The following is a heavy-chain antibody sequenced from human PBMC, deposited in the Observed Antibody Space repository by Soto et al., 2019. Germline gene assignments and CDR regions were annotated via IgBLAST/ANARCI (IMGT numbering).Heavy chain of an antibody. Sequence: QVQLVESGGGVVQPGRSLRLSCAASGFTFSTHAMHWVRQAPGKGLECVAIVSFDGSNKYYADSVKGRFTISRDNSKXXXXXXXXXXXXXXXXXXXXXXXXXGITTAGGGRIDRWGQGTLVTVSS. CDR2: VSFDGSNK. CDR1: GFTFSTHA. V-gene: IGHV3-30-3*01. CDR3: XXXXXGITTAGGGRIDR. D-gene: IGHD6-13*01. J-gene: IGHJ5*02.